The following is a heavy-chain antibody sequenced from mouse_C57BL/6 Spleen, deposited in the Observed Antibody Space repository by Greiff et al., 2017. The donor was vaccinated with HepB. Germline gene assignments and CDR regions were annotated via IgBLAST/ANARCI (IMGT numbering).Heavy chain of an antibody. CDR3: ARGLLGSSKWDY. Sequence: VQLKESGPGLVKPSQSLSLTCSVTGYSITSGYYWNWIRQFPGNKLEWMGYISYDGSNNYNPSLKNRISITRDTSKNQFFLKLNSVTTEDTATYYCARGLLGSSKWDYWGQGTTLTVSS. V-gene: IGHV3-6*01. CDR1: GYSITSGYY. D-gene: IGHD6-5*01. J-gene: IGHJ2*01. CDR2: ISYDGSN.